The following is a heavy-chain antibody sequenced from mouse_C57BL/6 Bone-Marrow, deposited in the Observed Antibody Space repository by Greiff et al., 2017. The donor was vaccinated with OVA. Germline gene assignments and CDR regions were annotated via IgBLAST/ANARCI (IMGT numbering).Heavy chain of an antibody. CDR2: ISSGSSTI. Sequence: EVKLVESGGGLVKPGGSLKLSCAASGFTFSDYGMHWVRQAPEKGLEWVAYISSGSSTIYYADTVKGRFTISRDNAKNTLFLQMTSLRSEDTAMYYCARAWLLPFDYWGQGTTLTVSS. V-gene: IGHV5-17*01. CDR1: GFTFSDYG. D-gene: IGHD2-3*01. CDR3: ARAWLLPFDY. J-gene: IGHJ2*01.